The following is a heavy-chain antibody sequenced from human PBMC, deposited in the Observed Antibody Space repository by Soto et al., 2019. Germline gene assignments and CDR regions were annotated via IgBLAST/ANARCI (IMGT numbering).Heavy chain of an antibody. D-gene: IGHD1-1*01. CDR2: IYYSGST. CDR3: ARTGTGYYYYYYGMDV. CDR1: GGSISSSSYY. J-gene: IGHJ6*02. V-gene: IGHV4-39*01. Sequence: SETLSLTCTVSGGSISSSSYYWGWIRQPPGKGLEWIGSIYYSGSTYYNPSLKSRVTISVDTSKNQFSLKLSSVTAADTAVYYCARTGTGYYYYYYGMDVWGQGTTVTVSS.